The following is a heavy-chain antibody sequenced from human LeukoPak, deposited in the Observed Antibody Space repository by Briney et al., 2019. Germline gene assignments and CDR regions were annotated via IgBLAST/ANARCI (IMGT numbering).Heavy chain of an antibody. V-gene: IGHV4-39*07. D-gene: IGHD6-19*01. CDR2: IYYSEST. Sequence: SETLSLTCTVAGGSISSSSYYWGWIRQPPGTGLEGMVSIYYSESTYYSPSLKSQVTISVDTSKNQFSLKLSSVTAADTAAYYCARVLGSGWYLYYYYYMDVWGKGTTVTVSS. CDR3: ARVLGSGWYLYYYYYMDV. CDR1: GGSISSSSYY. J-gene: IGHJ6*03.